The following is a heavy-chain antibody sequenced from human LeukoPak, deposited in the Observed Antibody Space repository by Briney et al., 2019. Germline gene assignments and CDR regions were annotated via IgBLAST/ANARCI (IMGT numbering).Heavy chain of an antibody. Sequence: KASETLSLTCAVYGGSFSGYYWSWIRQPPGKGLEWIGEINHSGSTNYNPSLKSRVTISVDTSKNQFSLKLSSVTAADTAVYYCARVVGRARSGYFQHWGQGTLVTVSS. V-gene: IGHV4-34*01. CDR3: ARVVGRARSGYFQH. D-gene: IGHD4/OR15-4a*01. CDR2: INHSGST. CDR1: GGSFSGYY. J-gene: IGHJ1*01.